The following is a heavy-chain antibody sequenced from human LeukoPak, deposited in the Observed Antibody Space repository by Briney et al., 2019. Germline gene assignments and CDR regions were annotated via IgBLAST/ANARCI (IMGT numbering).Heavy chain of an antibody. CDR3: ARAPVESYYYGSGSYHAWFDP. J-gene: IGHJ5*02. Sequence: SETLSLTCAVYGGSFSGYYWSWIRQPPGKGLEWIGEINHSGSTNYNPSLKSRVTISVDTSKNQFSLKLSSVTAADTAAYYCARAPVESYYYGSGSYHAWFDPWGQGTLVTVSS. D-gene: IGHD3-10*01. CDR2: INHSGST. CDR1: GGSFSGYY. V-gene: IGHV4-34*01.